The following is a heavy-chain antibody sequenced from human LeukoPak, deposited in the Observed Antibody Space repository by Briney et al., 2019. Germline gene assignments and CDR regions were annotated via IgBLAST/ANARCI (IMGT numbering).Heavy chain of an antibody. CDR2: IYYSGST. D-gene: IGHD3-10*01. Sequence: SETLSLTCTVSGGSISSSSYYWGWIRQPPGKGLEWIGSIYYSGSTYYNPSLKSRVTISVDTSKNQFSLKLSSVTAADTAVYYCAREGSGSYYSPYDYYYMDVWGKGTTVTVSS. CDR3: AREGSGSYYSPYDYYYMDV. V-gene: IGHV4-39*07. J-gene: IGHJ6*03. CDR1: GGSISSSSYY.